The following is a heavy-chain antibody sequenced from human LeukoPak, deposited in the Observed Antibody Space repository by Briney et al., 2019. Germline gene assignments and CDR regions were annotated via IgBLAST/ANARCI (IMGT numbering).Heavy chain of an antibody. Sequence: GGSLRLSCAASGFTFSDYSMNWVRQAPGKGLEWVSYISFSVNTKYYGDSVKGRFTISRDNAKNSLYLHMDSLRAEDTAVYYCARGAYSSGWAYFDHWGQGTLVTASS. CDR3: ARGAYSSGWAYFDH. CDR2: ISFSVNTK. J-gene: IGHJ4*02. CDR1: GFTFSDYS. V-gene: IGHV3-48*04. D-gene: IGHD6-19*01.